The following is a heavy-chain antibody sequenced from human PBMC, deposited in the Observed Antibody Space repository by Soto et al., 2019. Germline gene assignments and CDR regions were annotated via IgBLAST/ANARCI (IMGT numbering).Heavy chain of an antibody. CDR1: GFTFSSYA. CDR3: ARDGGYCGGDCHTVGGGMDV. J-gene: IGHJ6*02. D-gene: IGHD2-21*02. CDR2: ISYDGSNK. V-gene: IGHV3-30-3*01. Sequence: GGSLRLSCAASGFTFSSYAMHWVRQAPGKGLEWVAVISYDGSNKYYADSVKGRFTISRDNSKNTLYLQMNSLRAEDTAVYYCARDGGYCGGDCHTVGGGMDVWGQGTTVTVSS.